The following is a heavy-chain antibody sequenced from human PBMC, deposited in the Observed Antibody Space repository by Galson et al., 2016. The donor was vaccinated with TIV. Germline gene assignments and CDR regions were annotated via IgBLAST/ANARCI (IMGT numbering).Heavy chain of an antibody. CDR3: ATIAVAGTRIY. V-gene: IGHV3-11*01. CDR2: ISGSGSTI. J-gene: IGHJ4*02. CDR1: GFAFSDYF. D-gene: IGHD6-19*01. Sequence: SLRLSCAASGFAFSDYFMIWIRQTPEKGLEWVSHISGSGSTIYYADSVRGRLSISRDNAKNSLYLLLNNLRVDDTAVYYCATIAVAGTRIYWGQGTLVTVSS.